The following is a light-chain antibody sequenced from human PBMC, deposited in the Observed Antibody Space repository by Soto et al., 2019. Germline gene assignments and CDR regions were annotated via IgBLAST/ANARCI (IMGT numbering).Light chain of an antibody. V-gene: IGLV2-8*01. J-gene: IGLJ2*01. Sequence: QSVLTQPPSASGSLGQSVTISCSGTSKDVGRDNYVSWYQQHAGQTPKVIIYDVFQRPSGVPDRFSGSKSGTTAYLTVSNLQSEDEAEYFCSSYGGRNNFVVFGGGNKLTVL. CDR2: DVF. CDR1: SKDVGRDNY. CDR3: SSYGGRNNFVV.